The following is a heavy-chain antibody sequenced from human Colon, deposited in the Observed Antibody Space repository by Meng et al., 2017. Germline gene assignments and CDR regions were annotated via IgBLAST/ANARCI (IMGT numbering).Heavy chain of an antibody. Sequence: QVQLVESGGGVVQPGRSLRLSCAAAGFTFSNFGMHWVRQAPGKGLEWVAVVSNDGNGRVYADSVKGRVIISRDNSKNTLSLQMNSLRGEDTAVYYCAKLFGDPASDDALDIWGQGTMVTVSS. CDR2: VSNDGNGR. CDR3: AKLFGDPASDDALDI. V-gene: IGHV3-30*18. D-gene: IGHD3-10*02. J-gene: IGHJ3*02. CDR1: GFTFSNFG.